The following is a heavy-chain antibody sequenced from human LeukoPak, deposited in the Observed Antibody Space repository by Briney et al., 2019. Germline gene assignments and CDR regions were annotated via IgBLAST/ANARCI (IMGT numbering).Heavy chain of an antibody. Sequence: GGSLRLSCAASGFTFSTNFMSWVRQAPGKRLEWVSVIYSGGSTYYADSVKGRFTISRDNSKNTLYLQMNSLRAEDTAVYYCARTRVDTTTFDCFDYWGQGTLVTVSS. V-gene: IGHV3-53*01. CDR3: ARTRVDTTTFDCFDY. CDR1: GFTFSTNF. D-gene: IGHD4-11*01. J-gene: IGHJ4*02. CDR2: IYSGGST.